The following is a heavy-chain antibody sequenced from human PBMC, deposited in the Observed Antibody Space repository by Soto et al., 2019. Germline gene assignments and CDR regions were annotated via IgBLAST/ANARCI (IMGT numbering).Heavy chain of an antibody. Sequence: SETLSLTCTVSGGSISSSSYYWGWIRQPPGKGLEWIGSIYYSGSTYYNPSLKSRVTISVDTSKNQFSLKLSSVTAADTAVYYCARHLGYSSSWYFDYWGQGTLVTVSS. CDR1: GGSISSSSYY. D-gene: IGHD6-13*01. CDR2: IYYSGST. CDR3: ARHLGYSSSWYFDY. V-gene: IGHV4-39*01. J-gene: IGHJ4*02.